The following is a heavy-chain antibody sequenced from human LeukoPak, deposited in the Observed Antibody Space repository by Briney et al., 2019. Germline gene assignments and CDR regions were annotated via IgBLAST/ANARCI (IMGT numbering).Heavy chain of an antibody. Sequence: SETLSLTCTVSGGSISSYYWSWIQQPPGKGLEWIGYIYYSGSTNYNPSLKSRVTISVDTSKNQFSLKLSSVTAADTAVYYCAREGLDTYYYDSSSPFDYWGQGTLVTVSP. J-gene: IGHJ4*02. D-gene: IGHD3-22*01. CDR1: GGSISSYY. V-gene: IGHV4-59*01. CDR2: IYYSGST. CDR3: AREGLDTYYYDSSSPFDY.